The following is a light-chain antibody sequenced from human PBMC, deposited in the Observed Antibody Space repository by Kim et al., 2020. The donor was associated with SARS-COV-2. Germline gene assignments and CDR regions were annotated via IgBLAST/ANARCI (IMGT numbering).Light chain of an antibody. CDR1: QSLSSN. CDR2: VAS. J-gene: IGKJ2*03. Sequence: EIVMTQSPATLSVSPGERATLSCRASQSLSSNLAWYQQKPGQAPRLLIYVASTRAPNIPARFSGRGSGTEFTLTISSLQSQDFAVYYCQQLNNWPLYSFGQGTKLEI. V-gene: IGKV3-15*01. CDR3: QQLNNWPLYS.